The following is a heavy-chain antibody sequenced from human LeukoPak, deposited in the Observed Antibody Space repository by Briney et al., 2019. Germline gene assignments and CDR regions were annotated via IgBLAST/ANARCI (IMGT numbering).Heavy chain of an antibody. J-gene: IGHJ4*02. CDR1: GFSVTNNY. CDR2: FYVGGAT. D-gene: IGHD5-12*01. V-gene: IGHV3-53*01. Sequence: PGGSLRLSCAVSGFSVTNNYMSWVRQAPGKGLEWVSVFYVGGATYYADSVKGRFTISRDNSENTLYLQMKSLRAEDTAVYYCAKCGYSGCHLIDYWGQGTLVTVSS. CDR3: AKCGYSGCHLIDY.